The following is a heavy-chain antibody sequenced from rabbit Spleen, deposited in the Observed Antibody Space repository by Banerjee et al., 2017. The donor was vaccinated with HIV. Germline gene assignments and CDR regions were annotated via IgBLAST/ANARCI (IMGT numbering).Heavy chain of an antibody. Sequence: VESGGGLVQPGASLTLTCTASGGSFSISSYMCWVRQAPGKGLEWIACIDIGSSGFTYFATWAKGRFTCSKTSSTTVTLQMTRLTAADTATYFCARDTSSSFSSYGMDLWGPGTLVTVS. CDR3: ARDTSSSFSSYGMDL. D-gene: IGHD1-1*01. J-gene: IGHJ6*01. CDR1: GGSFSISSY. V-gene: IGHV1S40*01. CDR2: IDIGSSGFT.